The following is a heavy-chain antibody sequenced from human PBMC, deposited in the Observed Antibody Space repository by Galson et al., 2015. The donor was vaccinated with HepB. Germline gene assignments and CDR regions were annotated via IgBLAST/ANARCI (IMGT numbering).Heavy chain of an antibody. CDR2: ISGSGGST. Sequence: SLRLSCAASGFTFSSYVMSGVRQAPGKGLEWVSTISGSGGSTSYADSVKGRFTISRDNSKNTLYLQMNSLRAEDTAIYYCAKDREAGVPAAIYAFDMWGQGTMVTVSS. CDR1: GFTFSSYV. D-gene: IGHD2-2*02. V-gene: IGHV3-23*01. CDR3: AKDREAGVPAAIYAFDM. J-gene: IGHJ3*02.